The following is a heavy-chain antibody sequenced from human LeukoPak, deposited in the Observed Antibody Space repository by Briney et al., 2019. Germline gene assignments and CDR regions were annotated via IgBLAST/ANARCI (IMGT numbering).Heavy chain of an antibody. CDR2: INSDGSST. D-gene: IGHD3-3*01. V-gene: IGHV3-74*01. J-gene: IGHJ4*02. Sequence: GGSLRLSCAASGFTFSSYWMHWVRQAPGKGLVWVSRINSDGSSTSYADSVKGRFTISRDNAKNTLYPQMNSLRAEDTAVYYCARSPPTIFGVVIILDYWGQGTLVTVSS. CDR3: ARSPPTIFGVVIILDY. CDR1: GFTFSSYW.